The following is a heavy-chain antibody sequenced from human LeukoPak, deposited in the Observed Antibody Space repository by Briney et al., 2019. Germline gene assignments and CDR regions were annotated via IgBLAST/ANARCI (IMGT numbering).Heavy chain of an antibody. Sequence: SETLSLTCAVYGGSFSGYYWSWIRQPPGKGLEWIGEINHSGSTNYNPSLKSRVTISVDTSKNQFSLKLSSVTAADTAVYYCASLMVRGVLYYFDYWGQGTLVTVSS. CDR1: GGSFSGYY. V-gene: IGHV4-34*01. J-gene: IGHJ4*02. CDR3: ASLMVRGVLYYFDY. D-gene: IGHD3-10*01. CDR2: INHSGST.